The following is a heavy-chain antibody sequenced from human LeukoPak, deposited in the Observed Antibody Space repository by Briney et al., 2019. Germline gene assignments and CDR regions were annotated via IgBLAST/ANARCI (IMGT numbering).Heavy chain of an antibody. CDR3: ARDLSGSYSDAFDI. CDR1: GFTVSSNY. Sequence: SGGSLRLSCAASGFTVSSNYMSWVRQAPGKGLEWVSVIYSCGSTYYADSVKGRFTISRDNSKNTLYLQMNSLRAEDTAVYYCARDLSGSYSDAFDIWGQGTMVTVSS. D-gene: IGHD1-26*01. V-gene: IGHV3-53*01. J-gene: IGHJ3*02. CDR2: IYSCGST.